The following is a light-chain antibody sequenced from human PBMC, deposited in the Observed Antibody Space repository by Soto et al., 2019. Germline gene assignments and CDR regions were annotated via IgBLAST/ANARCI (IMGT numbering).Light chain of an antibody. V-gene: IGKV3-11*01. CDR1: QSVSTS. Sequence: EIVLTQSPATLSLSPGERATLSCRASQSVSTSLAWYQQKPGQAPRLLIYDASNRATGIPARFSGSGSGTDFPLTISSLEPEDFAVYYCQQRTNWPFFTFGPGTKVDIK. CDR3: QQRTNWPFFT. CDR2: DAS. J-gene: IGKJ3*01.